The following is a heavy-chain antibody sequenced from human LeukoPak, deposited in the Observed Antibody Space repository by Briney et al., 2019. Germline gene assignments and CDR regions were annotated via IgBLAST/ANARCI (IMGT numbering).Heavy chain of an antibody. CDR2: MYTTGST. CDR1: GGSLISYY. J-gene: IGHJ4*02. D-gene: IGHD2-21*02. Sequence: PSETLSLTCNVSGGSLISYYRSWRRQPAGQGLEWMGRMYTTGSTNYNPPLQSRITMSIDKSKNQFSLKLTSVTAADTAVYYFARYAYRGDWADLENFDFWGPGTLVTVSS. V-gene: IGHV4-4*07. CDR3: ARYAYRGDWADLENFDF.